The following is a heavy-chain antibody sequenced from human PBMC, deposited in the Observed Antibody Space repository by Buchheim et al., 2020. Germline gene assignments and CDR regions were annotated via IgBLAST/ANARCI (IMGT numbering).Heavy chain of an antibody. CDR3: AKEFGYSGSLTGVYFDL. V-gene: IGHV3-23*01. CDR1: GFTFSSYA. J-gene: IGHJ2*01. Sequence: EVQLLESGGGLVQPGGSLRLSCAASGFTFSSYAMSWVRQAPGKGLEWVSAISGSGGSTYYADSVRGRFTLSRDNSKNTLYLQMNSLRAEDTAVYYCAKEFGYSGSLTGVYFDLWGRGTL. D-gene: IGHD5-12*01. CDR2: ISGSGGST.